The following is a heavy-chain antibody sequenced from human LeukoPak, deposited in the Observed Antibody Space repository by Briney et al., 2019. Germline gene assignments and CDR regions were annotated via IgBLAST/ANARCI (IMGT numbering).Heavy chain of an antibody. D-gene: IGHD2-21*02. CDR3: ARIGGDRDPFDY. CDR1: GFTFSSYA. V-gene: IGHV3-23*01. J-gene: IGHJ4*02. CDR2: LSGSGGTT. Sequence: GGSLRLSCTASGFTFSSYAMSWVRQAPGKGLEWVSALSGSGGTTYYADSVQGRFTISRDNSENTLYLQMNSLRAEDTAVYYCARIGGDRDPFDYWGQGTLVTVSS.